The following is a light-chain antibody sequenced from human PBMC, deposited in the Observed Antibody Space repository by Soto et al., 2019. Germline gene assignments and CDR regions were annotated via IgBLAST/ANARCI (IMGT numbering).Light chain of an antibody. Sequence: QSVLTQPASVSGSPGQSITISCTGTSSDVGVYNYVSWYQQHPGKAPKLMIYDVSYRPSGISHRFSGSKSGNTASLTISGLQAEDEAAYYCSSYTSTNTLFVFGSGTKLTVL. CDR1: SSDVGVYNY. CDR3: SSYTSTNTLFV. V-gene: IGLV2-14*03. J-gene: IGLJ1*01. CDR2: DVS.